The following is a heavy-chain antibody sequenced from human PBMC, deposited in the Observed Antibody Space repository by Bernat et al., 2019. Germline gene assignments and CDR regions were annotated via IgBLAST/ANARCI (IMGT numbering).Heavy chain of an antibody. D-gene: IGHD3-10*01. CDR2: ISSSSSYI. J-gene: IGHJ4*02. V-gene: IGHV3-21*01. Sequence: EVQLVESGGGLVKPGGSLRLSCAASGFTFSSYSMNWVRQAPGKGLEWVSSISSSSSYIYYADSVKGRFTISRDNAKNTLYLQMNSLRAEDTAVYYCARDSAARPFDYWGQGTLVTVSS. CDR1: GFTFSSYS. CDR3: ARDSAARPFDY.